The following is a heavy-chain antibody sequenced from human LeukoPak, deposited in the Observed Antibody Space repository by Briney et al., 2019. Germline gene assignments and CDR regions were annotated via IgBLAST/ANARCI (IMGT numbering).Heavy chain of an antibody. J-gene: IGHJ5*01. D-gene: IGHD6-13*01. V-gene: IGHV4-4*07. CDR3: ARGPGQLTSECFDS. CDR2: IYPTDIT. CDR1: GGLLSNSY. Sequence: WETLSLTCTVSGGLLSNSYGRWLRQPGGKGVEWIGRIYPTDITTYITSLKSRGTQSVDTSKNQFSLKVNSVTAADAAVYYCARGPGQLTSECFDSGGQGMLVTVS.